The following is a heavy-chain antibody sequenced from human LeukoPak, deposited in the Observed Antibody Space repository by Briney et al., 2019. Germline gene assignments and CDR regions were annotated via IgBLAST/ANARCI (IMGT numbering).Heavy chain of an antibody. V-gene: IGHV4-39*07. J-gene: IGHJ4*02. CDR3: ASGPGVPTVTSFDY. CDR1: GGSISITSYY. D-gene: IGHD4-17*01. CDR2: MYSSGST. Sequence: SETLSLTCTVSGGSISITSYYWGWIRQPPGKGLEWIGSMYSSGSTYYNPSLKSRVTISVDTSKNQFSLKLSSVTAADTAVYYCASGPGVPTVTSFDYWGQGTLVTVSS.